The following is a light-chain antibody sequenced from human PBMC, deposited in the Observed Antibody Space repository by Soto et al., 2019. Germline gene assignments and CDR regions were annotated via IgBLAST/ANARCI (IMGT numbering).Light chain of an antibody. J-gene: IGLJ2*01. CDR2: GNN. V-gene: IGLV1-40*01. Sequence: QSVLTQPPSVSGAPGQRVTISCTGSSSNIGAGYDVHWYQQLPGTAPKLLIYGNNNRPSGVPDRFSGSKSGTSASLAITGLQAEDEADYYCQSYDSSLSGYVFGGGTKATVL. CDR1: SSNIGAGYD. CDR3: QSYDSSLSGYV.